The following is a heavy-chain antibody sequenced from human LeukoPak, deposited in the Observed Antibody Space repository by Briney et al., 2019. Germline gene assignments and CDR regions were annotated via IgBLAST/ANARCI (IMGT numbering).Heavy chain of an antibody. V-gene: IGHV4-39*01. J-gene: IGHJ3*02. CDR1: GGSISSSGYY. CDR2: IYYGRST. CDR3: ARHSDNGNYPPMAFDI. D-gene: IGHD1-26*01. Sequence: PSETLSLTCAVSGGSISSSGYYWGWIRQSPGKGLEWIGSIYYGRSTYYNPSLKSRVTISVDTSENHFSLKLTSVTAADTAVYYCARHSDNGNYPPMAFDIWGQGTMVTVSS.